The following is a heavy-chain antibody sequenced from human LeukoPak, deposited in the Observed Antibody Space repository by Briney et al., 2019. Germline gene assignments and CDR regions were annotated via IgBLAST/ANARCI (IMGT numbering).Heavy chain of an antibody. Sequence: GGSLRLSCAASGFTFSSYSMNWVRQAPGKGLEWVSSISSSSSYIYYADSVKGRFTISRDNAKNSLYLQMNSLRAEDTAVYYCARDSSSWSYYNWFDPWGQGTLVTVSS. CDR1: GFTFSSYS. D-gene: IGHD6-13*01. CDR2: ISSSSSYI. V-gene: IGHV3-21*01. CDR3: ARDSSSWSYYNWFDP. J-gene: IGHJ5*02.